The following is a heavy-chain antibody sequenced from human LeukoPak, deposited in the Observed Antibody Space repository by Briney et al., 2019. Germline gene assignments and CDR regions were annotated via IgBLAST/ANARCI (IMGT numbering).Heavy chain of an antibody. V-gene: IGHV4-59*08. J-gene: IGHJ6*02. D-gene: IGHD6-13*01. CDR2: IYYSGST. CDR3: ARHRAWDDSSSWYPDGYYGMDV. Sequence: PSETLSLTCTVSGGSISSYYWSWIRQPPGKGLEWIGYIYYSGSTNYNPSLKSRVTISVDTSKNQFSLKLSSVTAADTAVYYRARHRAWDDSSSWYPDGYYGMDVWGQGTTVTVSS. CDR1: GGSISSYY.